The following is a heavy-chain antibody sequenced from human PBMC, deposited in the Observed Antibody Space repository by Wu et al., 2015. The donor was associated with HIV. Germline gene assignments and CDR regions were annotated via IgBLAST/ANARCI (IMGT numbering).Heavy chain of an antibody. J-gene: IGHJ6*02. D-gene: IGHD4-11*01. CDR1: GGTFRVYA. CDR2: IIPIFGIT. Sequence: QVQLVQSGAEVKKPGSSVKVSCEASGGTFRVYAISWVRQAPGQGLEWMGGIIPIFGITNYAQKFQGRVTITADESTSTAYMELSSLRSEDTAVYYCANTMTGQYGMDVWGQGTTVTVSS. CDR3: ANTMTGQYGMDV. V-gene: IGHV1-69*12.